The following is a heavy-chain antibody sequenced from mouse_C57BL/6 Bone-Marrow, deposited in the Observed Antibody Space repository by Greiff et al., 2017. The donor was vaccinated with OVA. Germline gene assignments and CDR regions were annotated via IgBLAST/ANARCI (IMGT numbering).Heavy chain of an antibody. Sequence: QVQLKQSGAELARPGASVKLSCKASGYTFTSYGISWVKQRTGQGLEWIGEIYPRSGNTYYNEKFKGKATLTADKSSSTAYMELRSLTSEDSAVYFCAKNLYDGYPWFAYWGQGTLVTVSA. CDR3: AKNLYDGYPWFAY. CDR2: IYPRSGNT. D-gene: IGHD2-3*01. CDR1: GYTFTSYG. V-gene: IGHV1-81*01. J-gene: IGHJ3*01.